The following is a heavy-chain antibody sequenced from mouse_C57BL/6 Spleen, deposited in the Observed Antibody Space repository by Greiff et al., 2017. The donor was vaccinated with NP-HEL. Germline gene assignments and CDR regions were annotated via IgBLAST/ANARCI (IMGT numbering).Heavy chain of an antibody. CDR1: GYTFTSYW. J-gene: IGHJ2*01. Sequence: VQLQQSGAELVKPGASVKLSCKASGYTFTSYWMQWVKQRPGQGLEWIGEIDPSDGYTNYNQKFKGKATLTVDTSSSTAYMQLSSLTSEDSAVYYCARSLITTVVVDYWGQGTTLTVSS. CDR2: IDPSDGYT. CDR3: ARSLITTVVVDY. D-gene: IGHD1-1*01. V-gene: IGHV1-50*01.